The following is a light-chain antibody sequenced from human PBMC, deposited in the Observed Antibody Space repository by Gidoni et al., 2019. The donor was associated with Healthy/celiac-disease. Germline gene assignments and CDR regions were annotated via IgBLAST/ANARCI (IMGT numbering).Light chain of an antibody. CDR2: GNS. CDR3: QSYDSSLSVSV. CDR1: SSNIGAGYD. J-gene: IGLJ2*01. Sequence: QSVLTQPPSVSAAPGQRVTISCTGSSSNIGAGYDVHWYQQLPGTAPKLLIYGNSNRPSGVPDRFSGSKSGTSASLAITGLQAEDEADYYCQSYDSSLSVSVFGGGTKLTVL. V-gene: IGLV1-40*01.